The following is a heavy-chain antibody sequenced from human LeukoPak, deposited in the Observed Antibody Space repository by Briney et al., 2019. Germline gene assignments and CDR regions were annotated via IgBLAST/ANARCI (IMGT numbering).Heavy chain of an antibody. CDR1: GGTFNSSG. V-gene: IGHV1-69*13. CDR2: LISFFGAA. D-gene: IGHD3-9*01. J-gene: IGHJ5*02. Sequence: SVKVSCKASGGTFNSSGISWVRQAPGQGLEWMGGLISFFGAAHYIQKFQGRLTITADESTSTAYMELSSLTSEDTAVYYCTRDPSVDYDLLSHWFDPWGQGTLVTVSS. CDR3: TRDPSVDYDLLSHWFDP.